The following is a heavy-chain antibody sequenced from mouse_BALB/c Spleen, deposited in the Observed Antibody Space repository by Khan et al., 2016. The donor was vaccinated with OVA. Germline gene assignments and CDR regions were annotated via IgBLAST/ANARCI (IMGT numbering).Heavy chain of an antibody. V-gene: IGHV1-20*02. Sequence: EVQLQQSGPELVKPGASVKISCTASGYSFTGYFMNWVMQSHGKSLEWIGRINPHIGEAFYNQKFKGKATLTVDESSSTAHMELRSLASEDSAVYYCARKNGSDFDYWGQGTTLTLSS. D-gene: IGHD1-1*01. CDR1: GYSFTGYF. CDR2: INPHIGEA. J-gene: IGHJ2*01. CDR3: ARKNGSDFDY.